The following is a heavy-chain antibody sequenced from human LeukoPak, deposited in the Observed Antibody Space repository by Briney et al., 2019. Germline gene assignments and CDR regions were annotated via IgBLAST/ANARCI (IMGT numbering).Heavy chain of an antibody. CDR2: IYYSGGT. CDR3: ARSIAVAGLFDY. D-gene: IGHD6-19*01. J-gene: IGHJ4*02. CDR1: GGSISSYY. V-gene: IGHV4-59*01. Sequence: SETLSLTCTVSGGSISSYYWSWIRQPPGKGLEWIGYIYYSGGTNYNPSLKSRVTISVDTSKNQFSLKLSSVTAADTAVYYCARSIAVAGLFDYWGQETLVTVSS.